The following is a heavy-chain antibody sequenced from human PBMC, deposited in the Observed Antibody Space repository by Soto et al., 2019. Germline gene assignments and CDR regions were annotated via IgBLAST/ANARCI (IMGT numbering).Heavy chain of an antibody. J-gene: IGHJ3*02. Sequence: SETLSLTCTVSGGSISSYYWSRIRQPAGKGLEWIGRIYTSGSTNYNPSLKSRVTMSVDTSKDQFSLKLSSVTAADTAVYYCVRVGIQLWLDAFDIWGQGTMVTVSS. V-gene: IGHV4-4*07. CDR1: GGSISSYY. CDR3: VRVGIQLWLDAFDI. D-gene: IGHD5-18*01. CDR2: IYTSGST.